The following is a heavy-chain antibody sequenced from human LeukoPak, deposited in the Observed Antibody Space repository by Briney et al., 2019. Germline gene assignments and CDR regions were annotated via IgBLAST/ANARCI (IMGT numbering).Heavy chain of an antibody. V-gene: IGHV3-48*03. Sequence: PGGSLRLSSAASGFTFSSYEMDWVRQGPGQGLEWVSYISSSGSTIYYAVSVKGTFTISRDNAKNSLYLQMNSLRAEDTAVYYCAERGITMIGGVWGKGTTVTISS. CDR1: GFTFSSYE. D-gene: IGHD3-10*02. CDR2: ISSSGSTI. J-gene: IGHJ6*04. CDR3: AERGITMIGGV.